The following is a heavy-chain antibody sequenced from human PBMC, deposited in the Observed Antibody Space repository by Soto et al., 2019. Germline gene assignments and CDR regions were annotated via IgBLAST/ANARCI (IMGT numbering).Heavy chain of an antibody. CDR2: ISAYNGNT. Sequence: GASVKVSCKASGYTFTSYGISWVRQAPGQGLEWMGWISAYNGNTNYAQKLQGRVTMTTDTSTSTAYMELRSLRSDDTAVYYCARVPCAYYYDSSGYCNFDYWGQGTLVTVSS. V-gene: IGHV1-18*01. D-gene: IGHD3-22*01. CDR1: GYTFTSYG. J-gene: IGHJ4*02. CDR3: ARVPCAYYYDSSGYCNFDY.